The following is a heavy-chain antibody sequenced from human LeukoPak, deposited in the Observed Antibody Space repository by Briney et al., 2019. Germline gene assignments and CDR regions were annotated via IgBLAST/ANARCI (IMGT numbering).Heavy chain of an antibody. V-gene: IGHV3-33*01. J-gene: IGHJ3*02. CDR1: GFTFSSYG. D-gene: IGHD3-3*01. CDR3: ARPHYDLAFDI. Sequence: GGSLRLSCAASGFTFSSYGMHWVRQAPGKGLEWVAVIWYDGSNKYYADSVKGRFTISRDNSKNTLYLQMNSLRAGDTAVYYCARPHYDLAFDIWGQGTMVTVSS. CDR2: IWYDGSNK.